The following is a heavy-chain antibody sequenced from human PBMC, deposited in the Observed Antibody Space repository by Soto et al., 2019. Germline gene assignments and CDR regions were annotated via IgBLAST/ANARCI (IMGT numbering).Heavy chain of an antibody. J-gene: IGHJ6*02. V-gene: IGHV4-4*02. Sequence: PSETLSLTCDVSGGSISSSNWWSWVRQSPGKGLEWIGQIYHSGNTYYNPSLKSRVTISVDNSKNQFSLKLSSVTAADAAVYYCTRGPHCSGGSCYAGEYYYGMDVWGQGTTVTVSS. CDR3: TRGPHCSGGSCYAGEYYYGMDV. CDR2: IYHSGNT. D-gene: IGHD2-15*01. CDR1: GGSISSSNW.